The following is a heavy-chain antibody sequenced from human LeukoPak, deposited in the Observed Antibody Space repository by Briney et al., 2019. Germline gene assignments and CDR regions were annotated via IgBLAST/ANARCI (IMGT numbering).Heavy chain of an antibody. V-gene: IGHV3-30*02. J-gene: IGHJ4*02. CDR3: ARVVGSGSSPFDY. CDR1: GFTFSSYG. CDR2: VRYDGSIK. D-gene: IGHD3-10*01. Sequence: GGSLRLSCAASGFTFSSYGMHWVRQAPGKGLEWVAFVRYDGSIKYYADSVKGRFTISRDNSKNTLYLQVNSLRAEDTAVYYCARVVGSGSSPFDYWGQGTLVTVSS.